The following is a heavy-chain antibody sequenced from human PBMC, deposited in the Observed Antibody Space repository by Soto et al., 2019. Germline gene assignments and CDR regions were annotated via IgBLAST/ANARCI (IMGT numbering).Heavy chain of an antibody. CDR2: IYYSGSP. CDR1: GGSISSYS. CDR3: ARELPGRRVGADINTEDYHGMDV. V-gene: IGHV4-59*01. D-gene: IGHD3-10*01. Sequence: QVQLEESGPGLVKPSETLSLTCTVSGGSISSYSWSWIRQPPGKGLEWIGYIYYSGSPNYTPSLKSRVTMSVDTSKNQFALKLSFVTAADTDVYYCARELPGRRVGADINTEDYHGMDVWGQGTTVTVSS. J-gene: IGHJ6*02.